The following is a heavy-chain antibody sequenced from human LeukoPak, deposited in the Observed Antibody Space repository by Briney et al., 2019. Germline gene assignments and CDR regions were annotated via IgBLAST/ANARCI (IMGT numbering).Heavy chain of an antibody. CDR3: AKEVRGSWYYYDSSGYPLDEY. J-gene: IGHJ4*02. D-gene: IGHD3-22*01. CDR2: ISGSGGST. Sequence: GGSLRLSCAASGFTFSSYAMSWVRQAPGKGLEWVSAISGSGGSTYYADSVKDRFTISRDHSKNTLYLQMNSLRAEDTAVYYCAKEVRGSWYYYDSSGYPLDEYWGQGTLVTVSS. V-gene: IGHV3-23*01. CDR1: GFTFSSYA.